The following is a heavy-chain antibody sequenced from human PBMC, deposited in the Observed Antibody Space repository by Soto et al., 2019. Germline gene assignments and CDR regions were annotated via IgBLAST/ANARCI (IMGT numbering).Heavy chain of an antibody. CDR2: IIHSEST. J-gene: IGHJ6*02. V-gene: IGHV4-34*12. CDR1: GGSFSAYY. Sequence: SETLSLTCAVYGGSFSAYYWSWVRQPPGKGLEWIGEIIHSESTKYNPSLKSRVTISVDTSKNQFSLKLSSVTAADTAVYYCARKRSTDGRWEFANYYGMDVWGQGTPVT. CDR3: ARKRSTDGRWEFANYYGMDV. D-gene: IGHD1-26*01.